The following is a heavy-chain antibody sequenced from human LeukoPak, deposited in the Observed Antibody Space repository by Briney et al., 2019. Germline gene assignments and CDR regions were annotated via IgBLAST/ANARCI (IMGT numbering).Heavy chain of an antibody. D-gene: IGHD4/OR15-4a*01. CDR1: GFTFGDYA. J-gene: IGHJ4*02. CDR3: ARAPYANYANLVW. Sequence: GGSLRLSCTTSGFTFGDYAMSWVRQAPGRGLEWVGFIRSKAFGGAAEYAASVRGRFTISRDDSKSIAYLHMNSPEAEDTAVYYCARAPYANYANLVWWGQGTLVTVSS. V-gene: IGHV3-49*04. CDR2: IRSKAFGGAA.